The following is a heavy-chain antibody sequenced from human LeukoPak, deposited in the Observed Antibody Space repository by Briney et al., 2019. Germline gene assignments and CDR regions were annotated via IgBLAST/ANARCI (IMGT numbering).Heavy chain of an antibody. CDR2: TYYRSKWYN. CDR1: GDSVSSNSAA. D-gene: IGHD2-2*01. Sequence: SQTLSLTCAISGDSVSSNSAAWNWIRQSPSRGLEWLGRTYYRSKWYNDYAVSVKSRITINPDTSKNQFSLQLNSVTPEDTAVYYCARDQCSSTSCYDSFDPWGQGTLVTVSS. J-gene: IGHJ5*02. CDR3: ARDQCSSTSCYDSFDP. V-gene: IGHV6-1*01.